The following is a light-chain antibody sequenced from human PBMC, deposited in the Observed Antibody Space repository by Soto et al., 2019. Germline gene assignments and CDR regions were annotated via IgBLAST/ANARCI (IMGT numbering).Light chain of an antibody. Sequence: IVKTQSPDSLAVSLGERATINCKSRQRVLYSSNNKNYLAWYQQKPGQPPKALIYWASTRESGVPDRFSGSGSGTDFTLTISSLQAEDVAVYYCQQYYTTPWTFGQGTKVDIK. J-gene: IGKJ1*01. CDR3: QQYYTTPWT. CDR2: WAS. V-gene: IGKV4-1*01. CDR1: QRVLYSSNNKNY.